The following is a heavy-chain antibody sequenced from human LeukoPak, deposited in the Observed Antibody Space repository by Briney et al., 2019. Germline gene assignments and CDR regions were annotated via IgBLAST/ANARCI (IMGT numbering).Heavy chain of an antibody. J-gene: IGHJ4*02. CDR2: ISYDGSNK. V-gene: IGHV3-30*04. CDR1: GFTFSDYA. CDR3: AKVWFGDFHYFDY. D-gene: IGHD3-10*01. Sequence: GGSLRLSCAASGFTFSDYAIHWVRQAPGKGLEWVAVISYDGSNKFYADSVKGRFTISRDNSNNTLCLQMNSLRAEDTAVYYCAKVWFGDFHYFDYWGQGTLVTVSS.